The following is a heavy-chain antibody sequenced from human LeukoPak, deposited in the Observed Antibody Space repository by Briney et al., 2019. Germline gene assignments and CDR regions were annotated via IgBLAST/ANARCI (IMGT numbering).Heavy chain of an antibody. D-gene: IGHD3-3*01. CDR3: AKYDFWSGYYPNWYFDL. Sequence: GGSLRLSCAASGFTFSSYAMCWVRQAPGKGLEWVSAISGSGGSTYYADSVKGRFTISRDNSKNTLYLQMNSLRAEDTAVYYCAKYDFWSGYYPNWYFDLWGRGTLVTVSS. CDR2: ISGSGGST. V-gene: IGHV3-23*01. J-gene: IGHJ2*01. CDR1: GFTFSSYA.